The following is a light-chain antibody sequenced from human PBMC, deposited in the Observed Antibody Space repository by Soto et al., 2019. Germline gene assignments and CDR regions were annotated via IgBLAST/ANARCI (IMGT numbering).Light chain of an antibody. CDR3: QQLNTYPVT. J-gene: IGKJ3*01. Sequence: DIQLTQSPSFLSASVGARVTITCRASQGISSYLAWYQQKPGKAPKLLIYSASTLQSGVPSRFSGSESGSEFTLTISSLQPEDFGTYYCQQLNTYPVTFGPGTKVDIK. CDR1: QGISSY. V-gene: IGKV1-9*01. CDR2: SAS.